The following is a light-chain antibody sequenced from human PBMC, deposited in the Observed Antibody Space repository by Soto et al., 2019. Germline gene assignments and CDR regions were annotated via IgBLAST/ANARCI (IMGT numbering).Light chain of an antibody. J-gene: IGLJ1*01. Sequence: SVLSRPGFVSGSPGWSITISWAGSSSDVGDYNLVSWYQQRPGKAPKLMIYEDSKRPSGISNRFSGSKSGNTASLTISGLQAEDEAHYYCCSYARTSTYVFGTGTKVTVL. CDR1: SSDVGDYNL. CDR2: EDS. V-gene: IGLV2-23*01. CDR3: CSYARTSTYV.